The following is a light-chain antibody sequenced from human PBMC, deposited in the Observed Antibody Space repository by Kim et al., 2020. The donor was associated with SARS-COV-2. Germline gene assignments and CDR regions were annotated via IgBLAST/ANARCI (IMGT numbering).Light chain of an antibody. CDR1: QSVSSN. Sequence: EKVMTQSPATLSVSPGARATLSCRVSQSVSSNLAWYQQKPGQAPRLLIYGASTRATGIPARFSGSGSGTEFTLTISSLQSEDFAVYYCQQYNNWPPITFGQGTRLEIK. V-gene: IGKV3-15*01. CDR2: GAS. CDR3: QQYNNWPPIT. J-gene: IGKJ5*01.